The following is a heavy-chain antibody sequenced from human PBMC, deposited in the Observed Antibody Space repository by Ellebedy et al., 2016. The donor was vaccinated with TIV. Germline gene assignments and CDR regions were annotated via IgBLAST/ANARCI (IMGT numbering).Heavy chain of an antibody. J-gene: IGHJ4*02. CDR1: GFTFNTYS. D-gene: IGHD1-26*01. Sequence: GESLKISXAASGFTFNTYSMNWVRQAPGKGLEWVAFIRSSINSISYADSVKGRFTISRDDAENSLYLQMNSLRDEDTALYYCARGGAGFDSMNRELSFDSWGQGTLDIVSS. CDR3: ARGGAGFDSMNRELSFDS. V-gene: IGHV3-48*02. CDR2: IRSSINSI.